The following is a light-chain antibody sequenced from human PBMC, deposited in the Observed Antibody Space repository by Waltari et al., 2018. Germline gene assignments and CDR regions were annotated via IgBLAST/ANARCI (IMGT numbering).Light chain of an antibody. CDR1: QIVPNY. CDR3: QQRSNWPRT. J-gene: IGKJ1*01. Sequence: EIVLTQSTDTLSLSPGARATLPCMASQIVPNYLAWYQQKPVQAPSVLIYSASNRATGVPARFSGSGSGTDFTLTISSLEPEDFAVYYCQQRSNWPRTFGQGTKVEVK. CDR2: SAS. V-gene: IGKV3-11*01.